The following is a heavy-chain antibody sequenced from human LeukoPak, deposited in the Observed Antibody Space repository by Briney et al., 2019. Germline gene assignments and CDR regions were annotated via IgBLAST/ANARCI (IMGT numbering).Heavy chain of an antibody. CDR2: MNPNSGFT. D-gene: IGHD6-19*01. Sequence: GASVKVSCKASGYAFTSLDINWVRQDTGQGLEWMGWMNPNSGFTGSAQKFQGRLTMTRDTSISTAYMELTSLTSEDTAMYYCARVAGSADYWGQGTLVTVSS. CDR1: GYAFTSLD. V-gene: IGHV1-8*01. J-gene: IGHJ4*02. CDR3: ARVAGSADY.